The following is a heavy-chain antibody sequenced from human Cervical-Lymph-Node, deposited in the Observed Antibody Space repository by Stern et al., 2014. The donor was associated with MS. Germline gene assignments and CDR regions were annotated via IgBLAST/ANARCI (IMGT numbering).Heavy chain of an antibody. V-gene: IGHV3-30*18. Sequence: VHLVESGGGVVQPGRSLRLSCAASGFTFSSYGMHWVRQAPGKGLEWVSVISDDGINKYYADSVRGRFTISRDNSRKTLFLQMNSLSAEDTAVYYCAKATTVTSYYCDFWGQGTLVTVSS. D-gene: IGHD4-17*01. J-gene: IGHJ4*02. CDR1: GFTFSSYG. CDR3: AKATTVTSYYCDF. CDR2: ISDDGINK.